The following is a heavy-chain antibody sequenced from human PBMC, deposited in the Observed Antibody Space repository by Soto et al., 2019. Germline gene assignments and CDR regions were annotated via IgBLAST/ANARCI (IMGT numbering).Heavy chain of an antibody. J-gene: IGHJ5*02. CDR3: ARDPHEFWTSYWFDP. D-gene: IGHD3-3*01. CDR1: GYTFNTYG. V-gene: IGHV1-18*01. Sequence: ASVKFSCKTSGYTFNTYGINWVRQAPGQGLEFMGWISAYYGKTTYAEKFQGRVTLTTXTSXSXXXMXLXXLRSDDTAIYYCARDPHEFWTSYWFDPWGQGTPVTVSS. CDR2: ISAYYGKT.